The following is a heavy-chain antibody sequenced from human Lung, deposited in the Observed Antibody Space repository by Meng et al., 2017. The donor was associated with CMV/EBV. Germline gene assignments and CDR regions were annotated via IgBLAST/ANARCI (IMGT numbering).Heavy chain of an antibody. Sequence: QVQLQESGLGLVTPSQTLSLSCTVSGASISSGYYHWSWIRQPPGKGLEYIGHIYDSRSGTTYYNPSLKSRVTISVDTSNNQFSLKVISVTAADTAVYYCANYRVGAGGQGSWGQGTLVNVSS. D-gene: IGHD6-13*01. CDR1: GASISSGYYH. V-gene: IGHV4-30-4*08. CDR2: IYDSRSGTT. CDR3: ANYRVGAGGQGS. J-gene: IGHJ5*02.